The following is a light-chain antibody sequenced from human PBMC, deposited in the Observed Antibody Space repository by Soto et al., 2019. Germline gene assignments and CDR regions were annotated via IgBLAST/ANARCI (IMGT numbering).Light chain of an antibody. CDR3: QQSYRTLGT. J-gene: IGKJ2*01. CDR2: AAS. Sequence: IQMTQSPSSLSASVGDRVIITCRSDHSINNYLNWYQQRPGKVPKLLIYAASTLQSGVPSRFSGSGSGRVFTLIINSLQTVDFATYYCQQSYRTLGTFGRGTRVENK. CDR1: HSINNY. V-gene: IGKV1-39*01.